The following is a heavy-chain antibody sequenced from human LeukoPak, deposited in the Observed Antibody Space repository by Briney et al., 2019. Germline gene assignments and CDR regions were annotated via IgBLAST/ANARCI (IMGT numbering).Heavy chain of an antibody. CDR3: AKVSYDSSGYRYLHL. D-gene: IGHD3-22*01. CDR2: ISGSGDTT. CDR1: GFTFSNAW. Sequence: PGGSLRLSCAASGFTFSNAWMSWVRQAPGKGLEWVSVISGSGDTTYYADSVKGRFTISRDNSKNTLYLQMNSLRAEDTAVYYCAKVSYDSSGYRYLHLWGRGTLVTVSS. J-gene: IGHJ2*01. V-gene: IGHV3-23*01.